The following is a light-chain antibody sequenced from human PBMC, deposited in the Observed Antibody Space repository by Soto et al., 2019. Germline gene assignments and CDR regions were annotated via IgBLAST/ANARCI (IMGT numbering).Light chain of an antibody. CDR3: QQFDSVPCT. Sequence: IQMTQSPSSLSASVGDRVTITCQASQDITNYLIWYQQKPGKAPKLLIYDASSFGTGVSSRFSGSGSGTHVTLTISSLQPEDIATYYCQQFDSVPCTFGQGTKLEMK. CDR2: DAS. V-gene: IGKV1-33*01. CDR1: QDITNY. J-gene: IGKJ2*02.